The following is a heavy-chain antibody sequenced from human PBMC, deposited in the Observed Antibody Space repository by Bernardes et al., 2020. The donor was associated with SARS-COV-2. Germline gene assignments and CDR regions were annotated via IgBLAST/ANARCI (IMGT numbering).Heavy chain of an antibody. Sequence: GSLRLSCEVSGFTFSSYTMNWVRQAPGKGLEWVSTITDSGDSTYYADSVKGRFTISRDNSKDRLYLQMNSLRAEDTAVYFCAKPGPSGDFWTGYPVYFDYWGQGTLVTVSS. J-gene: IGHJ4*02. CDR3: AKPGPSGDFWTGYPVYFDY. D-gene: IGHD3-3*01. CDR1: GFTFSSYT. V-gene: IGHV3-23*01. CDR2: ITDSGDST.